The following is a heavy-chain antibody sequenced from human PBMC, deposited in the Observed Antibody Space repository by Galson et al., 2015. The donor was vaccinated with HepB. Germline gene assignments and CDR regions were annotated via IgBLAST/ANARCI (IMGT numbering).Heavy chain of an antibody. CDR1: EYSFTKYA. J-gene: IGHJ6*02. Sequence: SVKVSCKASEYSFTKYAMHWVRQAPGQRLEWMGWINVGNDNTKYSQKFQGRVTITRDTSASTVYMELSSLRSEDTAVYYCARGYGAGGEYYGMHVWGQGTTVTVSS. D-gene: IGHD4-17*01. CDR2: INVGNDNT. CDR3: ARGYGAGGEYYGMHV. V-gene: IGHV1-3*01.